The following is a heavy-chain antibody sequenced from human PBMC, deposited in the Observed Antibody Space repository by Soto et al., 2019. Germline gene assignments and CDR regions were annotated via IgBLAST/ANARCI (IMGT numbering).Heavy chain of an antibody. D-gene: IGHD5-12*01. V-gene: IGHV3-64*01. J-gene: IGHJ4*02. CDR3: ARVSHGYPFDY. Sequence: GCCLRLSCAAYGVTFCIYAVDGVCKAPGKGLEYVSTISSNGGSTDYANSVKGRFTISRDSSKNTLSLQMGSLVAEDMAGCYCARVSHGYPFDYWGRGTLVTVSS. CDR2: ISSNGGST. CDR1: GVTFCIYA.